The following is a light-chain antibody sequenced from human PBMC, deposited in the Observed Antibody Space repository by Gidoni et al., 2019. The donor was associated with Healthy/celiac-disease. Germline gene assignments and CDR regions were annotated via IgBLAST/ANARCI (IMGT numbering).Light chain of an antibody. CDR3: LQSFSTPWT. V-gene: IGKV1-39*01. CDR1: QSISSY. Sequence: DIPMSQSPTSLSASVGDSVTITCPASQSISSYLNWYQQKPGKAPKLLIYAASSLQSGVPSRFSGSGSGTDFTLTISSLQAEDFATYYCLQSFSTPWTFGQGTKVEIK. CDR2: AAS. J-gene: IGKJ1*01.